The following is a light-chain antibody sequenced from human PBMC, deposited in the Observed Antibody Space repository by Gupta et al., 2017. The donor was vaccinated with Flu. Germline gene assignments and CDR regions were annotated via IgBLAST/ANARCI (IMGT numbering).Light chain of an antibody. V-gene: IGKV1-17*01. Sequence: DIQMTQSPSSLSASAGDRVTITCRASQDIRRDLGWYQQKPGKAPKRLIYAASNLQSGVSSRFSGSGSGTEFTLTISSLQPEDIATYYCLQHNTYAAFTFGPGTYVDIK. CDR1: QDIRRD. CDR3: LQHNTYAAFT. CDR2: AAS. J-gene: IGKJ3*01.